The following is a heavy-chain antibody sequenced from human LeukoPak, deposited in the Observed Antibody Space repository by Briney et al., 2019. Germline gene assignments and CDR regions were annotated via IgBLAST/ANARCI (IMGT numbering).Heavy chain of an antibody. CDR2: IWYDGSNK. CDR3: ARDRLAVAGTGMDV. J-gene: IGHJ6*02. CDR1: GFTFSSYG. D-gene: IGHD6-19*01. Sequence: GGSLRPSCAASGFTFSSYGMHWVRQAPGKGLEWVAVIWYDGSNKYYADSVKGRFTISRDNSKNTLYLQMNSLRAEDTAVYYCARDRLAVAGTGMDVWGQGTTVTVSS. V-gene: IGHV3-33*01.